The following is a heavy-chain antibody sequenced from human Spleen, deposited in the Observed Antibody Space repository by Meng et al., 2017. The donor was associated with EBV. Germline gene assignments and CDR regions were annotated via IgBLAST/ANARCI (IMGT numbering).Heavy chain of an antibody. CDR2: INHSGST. Sequence: QGQLQQGGAGLLKPSETLSLTCAVYGGSFSGYYWSWIRQPPGKGLEWIGEINHSGSTNYNPSLKSRVTISVDTSKNQFSLKLSSVTAADTAVYYCALSTMVRGGDYWGQGTLVTVSS. J-gene: IGHJ4*02. CDR3: ALSTMVRGGDY. CDR1: GGSFSGYY. V-gene: IGHV4-34*01. D-gene: IGHD3-10*01.